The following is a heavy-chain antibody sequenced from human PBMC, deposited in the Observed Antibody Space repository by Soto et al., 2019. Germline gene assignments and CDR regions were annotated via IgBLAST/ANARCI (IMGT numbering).Heavy chain of an antibody. Sequence: QFQLEQSGAEVKKPGSSVKVSCKASGYTFTRSGISWVRQAPGQGPEWMGWISSYNGDTNYAQTFQGRVTMTTDTSTSTAYMELRSLRSDDTAVYYCAREGVAPYYYYGMDVWGQGTPVTVSS. J-gene: IGHJ6*02. CDR1: GYTFTRSG. D-gene: IGHD5-12*01. CDR2: ISSYNGDT. CDR3: AREGVAPYYYYGMDV. V-gene: IGHV1-18*01.